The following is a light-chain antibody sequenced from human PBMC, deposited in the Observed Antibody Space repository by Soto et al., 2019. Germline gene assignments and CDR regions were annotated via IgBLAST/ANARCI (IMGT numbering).Light chain of an antibody. V-gene: IGKV3-15*01. CDR2: GAS. CDR3: QHYNNWPPWT. CDR1: QIIANN. Sequence: IVIMQSPATLSVSPGERATLSCRASQIIANNLAWYQQKPGQAPRLLIYGASTRAPGIPARFSGSGSGTEFTLTISSLQSEDFAIYYCQHYNNWPPWTFGQGTKVDI. J-gene: IGKJ1*01.